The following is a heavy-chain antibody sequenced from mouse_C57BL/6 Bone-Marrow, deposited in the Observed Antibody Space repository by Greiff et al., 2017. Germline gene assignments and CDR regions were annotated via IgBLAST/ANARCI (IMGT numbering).Heavy chain of an antibody. CDR2: IYPGGGYT. CDR1: GYTFTNYW. V-gene: IGHV1-63*01. Sequence: VQGVESGAELVRPGTSVKMSCKASGYTFTNYWIGWAKQRPGHGLEWIGDIYPGGGYTNYNEKFKGKATLTADKSSSTAYMQFSSLTSEDSAIYYCARLGVWYAMDYWGQGTSVTVSS. CDR3: ARLGVWYAMDY. J-gene: IGHJ4*01.